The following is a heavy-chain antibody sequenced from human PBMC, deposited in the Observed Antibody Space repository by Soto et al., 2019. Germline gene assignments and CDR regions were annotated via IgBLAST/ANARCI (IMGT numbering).Heavy chain of an antibody. CDR1: GFTFSSYG. D-gene: IGHD6-13*01. CDR3: ARGTAAAGHAN. Sequence: GGSLRLSCAASGFTFSSYGMHWVRQAPGKGLEWVAVIWCDGSNKYYADSVKGRFTISRDNSKNTLYLQMNSLRAEDTAVYYCARGTAAAGHANWGQGSLFTVSS. V-gene: IGHV3-33*01. CDR2: IWCDGSNK. J-gene: IGHJ4*02.